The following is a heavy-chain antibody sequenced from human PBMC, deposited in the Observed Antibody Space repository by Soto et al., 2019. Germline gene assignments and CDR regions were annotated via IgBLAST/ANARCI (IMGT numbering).Heavy chain of an antibody. CDR2: ISSSSSYV. Sequence: EVQLVESGGGLVKPGGSLRLSCAASGFTFSSYSMNWVRQAPGKGLEWVSSISSSSSYVYYASSVKGRFTIARDNATNSLNLQMNSLRAEDTAVYYCARPWGHYYYYYYMDVWGKGTTVTVSS. V-gene: IGHV3-21*01. D-gene: IGHD7-27*01. J-gene: IGHJ6*03. CDR1: GFTFSSYS. CDR3: ARPWGHYYYYYYMDV.